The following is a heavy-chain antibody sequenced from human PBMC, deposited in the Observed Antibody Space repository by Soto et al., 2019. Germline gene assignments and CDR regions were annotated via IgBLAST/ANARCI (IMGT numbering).Heavy chain of an antibody. CDR1: GYTFTSYA. V-gene: IGHV1-3*01. J-gene: IGHJ6*02. Sequence: QVQLVQSGAEVKKPGASVKVSCKASGYTFTSYAMHWVRQAPGQRLEWMGWINAGNGNTKYSQKFQGRVTITRDTSASTAYMELSSLRSEDTAVYYCASSYYGSGNPKDHYYGMDVWGQGTTVTVSS. D-gene: IGHD3-10*01. CDR2: INAGNGNT. CDR3: ASSYYGSGNPKDHYYGMDV.